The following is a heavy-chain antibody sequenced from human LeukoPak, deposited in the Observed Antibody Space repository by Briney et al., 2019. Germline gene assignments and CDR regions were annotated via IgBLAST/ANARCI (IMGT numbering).Heavy chain of an antibody. J-gene: IGHJ4*02. D-gene: IGHD3-16*01. CDR3: ARLGGTTGIDY. V-gene: IGHV4-39*07. CDR2: IYYSGST. Sequence: WVRQAPGKGLEWIGSIYYSGSTYYNPSLKSRVTISVDTSKNQFSLKLSSVTAADTAVYYCARLGGTTGIDYWGQGTLVTVSS.